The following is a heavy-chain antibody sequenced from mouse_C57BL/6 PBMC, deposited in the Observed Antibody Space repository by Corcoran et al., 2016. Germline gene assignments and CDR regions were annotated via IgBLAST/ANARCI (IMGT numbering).Heavy chain of an antibody. CDR1: GYTFTDYY. D-gene: IGHD2-5*01. J-gene: IGHJ4*01. V-gene: IGHV1-76*01. CDR3: ARHSNYEGAMGY. Sequence: QVQLKQSGAELVRPGASVKLSCKASGYTFTDYYINWVKQRPGQGLEWIARIYPGSGNTYYNEKFKGKATLTAEKSSSTAYMQLSSLTSEDSAVYFCARHSNYEGAMGYWGQGTSVTVSS. CDR2: IYPGSGNT.